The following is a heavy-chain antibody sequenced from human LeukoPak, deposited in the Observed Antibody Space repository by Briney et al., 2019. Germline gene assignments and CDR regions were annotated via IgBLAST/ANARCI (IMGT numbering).Heavy chain of an antibody. J-gene: IGHJ4*02. Sequence: PSETLSLTCTVSGGSISSSSYYWGWIRQPPGKGLEWIGSIYYSGSTYHNPSLKSRVTISVDTSKNQFSLKLSSVTAADTAVYYCARQGWFGELLSPLDYWGQGTLVTVSS. CDR3: ARQGWFGELLSPLDY. CDR1: GGSISSSSYY. D-gene: IGHD3-10*01. CDR2: IYYSGST. V-gene: IGHV4-39*01.